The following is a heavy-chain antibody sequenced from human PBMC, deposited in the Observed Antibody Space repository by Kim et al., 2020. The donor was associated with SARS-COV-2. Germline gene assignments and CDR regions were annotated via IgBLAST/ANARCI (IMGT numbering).Heavy chain of an antibody. V-gene: IGHV1-69*01. CDR3: ARDRWMAAAGTEGWFDP. J-gene: IGHJ5*02. Sequence: FQGRVTITADESTSTAYMELSSLRSEDTAVYYCARDRWMAAAGTEGWFDPWGQGTLVTVSS. D-gene: IGHD6-13*01.